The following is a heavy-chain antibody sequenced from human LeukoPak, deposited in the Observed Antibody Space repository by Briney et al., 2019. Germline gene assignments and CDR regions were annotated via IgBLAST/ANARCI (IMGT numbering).Heavy chain of an antibody. J-gene: IGHJ3*02. Sequence: ASVKVSCKASGYTFTSYAMHWVRQAPGQRLEWMGWINAGNGNTKYSQEFQGRVTITRDTSASTAYMELSSLRSEDMAVYYCARARDGYNLGAFDIWGQRTMVTVSS. CDR1: GYTFTSYA. V-gene: IGHV1-3*03. D-gene: IGHD5-24*01. CDR2: INAGNGNT. CDR3: ARARDGYNLGAFDI.